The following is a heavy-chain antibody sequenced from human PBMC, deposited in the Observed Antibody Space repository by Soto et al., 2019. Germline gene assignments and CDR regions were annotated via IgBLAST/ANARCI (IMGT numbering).Heavy chain of an antibody. D-gene: IGHD2-21*02. J-gene: IGHJ4*02. CDR1: GGSISSRGYS. V-gene: IGHV4-30-2*01. CDR3: ARHLPYCGGDCYSLDY. CDR2: IYHSGST. Sequence: PSVTLSLTCAVSGGSISSRGYSWSWIRQPPGKGLEWIGYIYHSGSTYYNPSLKSRVTISVDTSKNQFSLNLSSVTAADTAVYYCARHLPYCGGDCYSLDYWGQGTLVTVSS.